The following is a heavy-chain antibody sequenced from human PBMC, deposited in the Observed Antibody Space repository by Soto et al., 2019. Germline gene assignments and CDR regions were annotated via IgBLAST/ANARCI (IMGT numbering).Heavy chain of an antibody. CDR3: ARDQAIAATYYYYGMDV. CDR2: IYYSGST. Sequence: PXESLSLTCTVSGGSVSSGSDYWSWIRQPPGKGLEWIGYIYYSGSTNYNPSLKSRVTISVDTSKNQFSLKLSSVTAADTAVYYCARDQAIAATYYYYGMDVWGQGTTVTVSS. J-gene: IGHJ6*02. CDR1: GGSVSSGSDY. V-gene: IGHV4-61*01. D-gene: IGHD6-13*01.